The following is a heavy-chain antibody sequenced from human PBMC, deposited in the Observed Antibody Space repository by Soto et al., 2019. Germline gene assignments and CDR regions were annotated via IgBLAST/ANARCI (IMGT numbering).Heavy chain of an antibody. CDR2: IDYSGTA. CDR3: ARTTGRHLDY. CDR1: SGSISVTNVF. V-gene: IGHV4-39*01. J-gene: IGHJ4*02. Sequence: PSETLSLTCTVSSGSISVTNVFWGWVRQPPGKGLEWIGNIDYSGTAYFSPSLATRVTFHVDTSKNQFSLTLYSVTAADTAVYYCARTTGRHLDYWGQGILVTVSS. D-gene: IGHD1-1*01.